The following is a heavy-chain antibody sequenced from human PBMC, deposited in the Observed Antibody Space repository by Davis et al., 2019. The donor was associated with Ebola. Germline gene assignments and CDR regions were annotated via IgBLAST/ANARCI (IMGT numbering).Heavy chain of an antibody. V-gene: IGHV1-46*01. D-gene: IGHD2-15*01. CDR2: INPSGGST. Sequence: AASVKVSCKASGYTFTSYYMHWVRQAPGQGLEWMGIINPSGGSTSYAQKFQGRVTMTRDTSTSTAYMELRSLRSDDTAVYYCARVGYCSGGSCYWSPYYYYYGMDVWGQGTTVTVSS. CDR1: GYTFTSYY. J-gene: IGHJ6*02. CDR3: ARVGYCSGGSCYWSPYYYYYGMDV.